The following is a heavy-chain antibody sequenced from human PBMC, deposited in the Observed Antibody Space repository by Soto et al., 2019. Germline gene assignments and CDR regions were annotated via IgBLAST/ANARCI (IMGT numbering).Heavy chain of an antibody. J-gene: IGHJ4*02. CDR1: GGSISSYY. CDR3: ARSYCSSIICYGTFDY. Sequence: GGSISSYYWSWIRQPPGKGLEWIGEINHSGSTNYNPSLKSRVTISVDTSKNQFSLKLNSVTAADTAVYYCARSYCSSIICYGTFDYWGQGTLVTVSS. CDR2: INHSGST. V-gene: IGHV4-34*01. D-gene: IGHD2-2*01.